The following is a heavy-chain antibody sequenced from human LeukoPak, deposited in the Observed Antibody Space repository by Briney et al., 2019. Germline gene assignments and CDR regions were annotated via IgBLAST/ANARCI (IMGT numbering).Heavy chain of an antibody. CDR1: GYTFTSYY. D-gene: IGHD3-10*01. V-gene: IGHV1-46*01. Sequence: ASVKVSCKASGYTFTSYYMHWVRQAPGQGLEWMGIINPSGGSTSYAQKFQGRVTMTRDTSTSTVYMELSSLRSEDTAVYYCARGGADYYGSASPYYYYYGMDVWGQGTTVTVSS. J-gene: IGHJ6*02. CDR2: INPSGGST. CDR3: ARGGADYYGSASPYYYYYGMDV.